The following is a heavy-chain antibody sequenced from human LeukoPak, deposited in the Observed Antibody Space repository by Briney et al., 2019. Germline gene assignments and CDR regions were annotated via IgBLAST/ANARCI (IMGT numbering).Heavy chain of an antibody. CDR3: AKRSMTDAFDF. CDR1: GFTSSSYA. CDR2: INASGGST. J-gene: IGHJ3*01. D-gene: IGHD2/OR15-2a*01. V-gene: IGHV3-23*01. Sequence: PGESLRLACAASGFTSSSYAMSCVRQAPGKGLEWVAGINASGGSTYYAESVKGRITISRDKSNNTLYLQMNSLRAEDTAVYYCAKRSMTDAFDFWGQGTMVTVSS.